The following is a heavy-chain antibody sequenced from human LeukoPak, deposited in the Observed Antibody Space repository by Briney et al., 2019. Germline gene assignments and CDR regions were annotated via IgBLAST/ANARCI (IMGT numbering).Heavy chain of an antibody. CDR3: ARESQEKYYFDY. CDR1: GGPISSYY. D-gene: IGHD5-24*01. J-gene: IGHJ4*02. V-gene: IGHV4-59*12. Sequence: SETLSLTCTVSGGPISSYYWSWIRQPPGKGLEWIGYIYYSGSTNYNPSLKSRVTISVGTSKNQFSLKLSSVTAADTAVYYCARESQEKYYFDYWGQGTLVTVSS. CDR2: IYYSGST.